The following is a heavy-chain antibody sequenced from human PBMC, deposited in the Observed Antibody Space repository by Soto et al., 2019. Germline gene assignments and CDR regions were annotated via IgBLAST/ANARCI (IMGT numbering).Heavy chain of an antibody. CDR1: GFTFGNAW. J-gene: IGHJ4*02. CDR2: LSWNSGNM. V-gene: IGHV3-9*01. D-gene: IGHD2-15*01. Sequence: LRLSCAASGFTFGNAWMNWVRQAPGKGLEWVSGLSWNSGNMGYADSVKGRFTISRDNAKNSLYLQMNSLRVEDTALYFCAKALGNCGSGACGAFDYWGQGTLVTVS. CDR3: AKALGNCGSGACGAFDY.